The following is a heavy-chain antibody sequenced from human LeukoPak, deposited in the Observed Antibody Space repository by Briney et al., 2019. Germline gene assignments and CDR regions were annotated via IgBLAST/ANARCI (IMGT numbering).Heavy chain of an antibody. V-gene: IGHV3-9*01. CDR1: GFTFDDYA. CDR3: AKDTSSSSGRELDY. Sequence: GRSLRLSCAASGFTFDDYAMHWVRQAPGKGLEWVSGISWNSGSIGYADSVKGRFTISRDNAKNSLYLQMNSLRAEDTALYYCAKDTSSSSGRELDYWGQGTLVTVSS. J-gene: IGHJ4*02. D-gene: IGHD6-6*01. CDR2: ISWNSGSI.